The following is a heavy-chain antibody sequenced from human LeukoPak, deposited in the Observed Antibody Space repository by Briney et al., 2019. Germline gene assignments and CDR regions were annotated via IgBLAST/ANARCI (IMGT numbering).Heavy chain of an antibody. Sequence: PSETLSLTCAVYGGSFSGYYWSWIRQPPGKGLEWIGEINHSGSTNYNPSLKSRVTISVDTSKNQFSLKLSSVTAADTAVYYCARGPKLIVVVPAAKGWFDLWGQGTLVTVSS. CDR1: GGSFSGYY. J-gene: IGHJ5*02. CDR3: ARGPKLIVVVPAAKGWFDL. CDR2: INHSGST. D-gene: IGHD2-2*01. V-gene: IGHV4-34*01.